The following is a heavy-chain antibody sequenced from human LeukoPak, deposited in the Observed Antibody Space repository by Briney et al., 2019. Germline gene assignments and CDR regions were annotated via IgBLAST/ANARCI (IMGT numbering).Heavy chain of an antibody. Sequence: SETLSLTCTVSGGSISSSSYYWGWIRQPPGKGLKWVGSIYYSGSTYYNPSLKSRVTISVDTSKNQFSLKLSSVTAADTAVYYCARQSGSYYDAFDIWGQGTMVTVSS. CDR2: IYYSGST. J-gene: IGHJ3*02. V-gene: IGHV4-39*01. CDR1: GGSISSSSYY. CDR3: ARQSGSYYDAFDI. D-gene: IGHD1-26*01.